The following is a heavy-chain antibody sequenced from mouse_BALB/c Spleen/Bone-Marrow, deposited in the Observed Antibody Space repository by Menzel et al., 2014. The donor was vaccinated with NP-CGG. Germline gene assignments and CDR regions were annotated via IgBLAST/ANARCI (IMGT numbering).Heavy chain of an antibody. V-gene: IGHV1S130*01. CDR1: GYTFTSSW. CDR2: IHPNSGNT. Sequence: VQLQQSGSVLVRPGASVKLSCKASGYTFTSSWMHWAKQRPGQGLEWIGEIHPNSGNTNYNEKFKGKATLTVDTSSSTAYVDLSSLTSEDSAVYYCARYWSGFAYWGLGTLVTVSA. CDR3: ARYWSGFAY. D-gene: IGHD4-1*01. J-gene: IGHJ3*01.